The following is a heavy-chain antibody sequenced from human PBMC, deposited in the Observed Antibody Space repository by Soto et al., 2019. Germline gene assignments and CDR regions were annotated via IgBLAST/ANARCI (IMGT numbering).Heavy chain of an antibody. D-gene: IGHD7-27*01. CDR3: ARTLTGDHYYCGMDV. CDR1: GFTFSSYA. Sequence: GGSLRLSCAASGFTFSSYAMHWVRQAPGKGLEWVAVISYDGSNKYYADSVKGRFTISRDNSKNTLYLQMNSLRAEDTAVYYCARTLTGDHYYCGMDVWGQGTTVTVSS. V-gene: IGHV3-30-3*01. CDR2: ISYDGSNK. J-gene: IGHJ6*02.